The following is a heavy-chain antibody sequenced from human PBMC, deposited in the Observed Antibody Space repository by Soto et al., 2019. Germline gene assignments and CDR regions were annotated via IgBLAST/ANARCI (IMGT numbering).Heavy chain of an antibody. CDR1: GGSISSGGYY. CDR3: ARDSTGYSSSWYGFFDY. J-gene: IGHJ4*02. V-gene: IGHV4-31*03. Sequence: PSETLSLTCTVSGGSISSGGYYWSWIRQHPGKGLEWIGYIYYSGSTYYNPSLKSRVTISVDTSKNQFSLKLSSVTAADTAVYYCARDSTGYSSSWYGFFDYWGQGTLVTVSS. CDR2: IYYSGST. D-gene: IGHD6-13*01.